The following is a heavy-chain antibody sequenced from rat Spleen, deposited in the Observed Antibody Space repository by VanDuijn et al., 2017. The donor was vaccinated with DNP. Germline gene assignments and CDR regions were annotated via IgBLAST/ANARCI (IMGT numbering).Heavy chain of an antibody. CDR1: GFSLTRFG. CDR2: ISSGGST. V-gene: IGHV2S12*01. CDR3: ARDYSSYIYY. D-gene: IGHD1-2*01. Sequence: QVQLKESGPGLVQPSQTLSLTCNVSGFSLTRFGVTWVRQPPGKGLEWIAAISSGGSTYYNSSLQSRLSISRDTSKSQVFLKMNSLQTEDSATYYCARDYSSYIYYWGQGVMVTVSS. J-gene: IGHJ2*01.